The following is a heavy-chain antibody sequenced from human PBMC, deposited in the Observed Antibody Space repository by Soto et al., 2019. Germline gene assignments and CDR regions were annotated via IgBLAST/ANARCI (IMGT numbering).Heavy chain of an antibody. CDR3: AGICSSTSCYTQLDY. V-gene: IGHV4-30-2*01. Sequence: SETLSLTCAVSGGSISSGGYSWSWIRQPPGKGLEWIGYIYHSGSTYYNPSLKSRVTISVDRSKNQFSLKLSSVTAADTAVYYCAGICSSTSCYTQLDYWGQGTLVTVS. D-gene: IGHD2-2*02. J-gene: IGHJ4*02. CDR1: GGSISSGGYS. CDR2: IYHSGST.